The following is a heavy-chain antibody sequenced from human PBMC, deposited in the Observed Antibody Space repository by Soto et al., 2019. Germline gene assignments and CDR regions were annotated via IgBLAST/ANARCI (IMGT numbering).Heavy chain of an antibody. CDR3: ARAANSYCGNTGGFAY. CDR1: GGTFSSYT. D-gene: IGHD3-10*01. CDR2: IIPILGIA. J-gene: IGHJ4*02. V-gene: IGHV1-69*02. Sequence: QVQLVQSGAEVKKPGSSVKVSCKASGGTFSSYTISWVRQAPGQGLEWMGRIIPILGIANYAQKFQGRVTITAYKDTSTAYMELSSLRSEDTAVYYCARAANSYCGNTGGFAYWGQGTLVTVSS.